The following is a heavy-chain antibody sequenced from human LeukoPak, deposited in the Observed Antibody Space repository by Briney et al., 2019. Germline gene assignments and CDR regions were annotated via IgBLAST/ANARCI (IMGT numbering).Heavy chain of an antibody. Sequence: ASVKVSCKASGYTFTSYDINWVRQATGQGLEWMGWISAYNGNTNYAQKLQGRVTMTTDTSTSTAYMELRSLRSDDTAVYYCYGSGSYGAFDIWGQGTMVTVSS. CDR3: YGSGSYGAFDI. CDR1: GYTFTSYD. D-gene: IGHD3-10*01. J-gene: IGHJ3*02. V-gene: IGHV1-18*01. CDR2: ISAYNGNT.